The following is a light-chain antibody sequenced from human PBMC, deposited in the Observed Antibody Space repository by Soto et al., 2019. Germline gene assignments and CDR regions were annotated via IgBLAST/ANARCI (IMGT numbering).Light chain of an antibody. CDR1: ESISTSY. CDR2: AAS. Sequence: EIVLTQSPGTLSLSPGERVTLSCRASESISTSYLAWFQQKPGQPPRLLIFAASTRATGIPDRFSGSGSGTDFTLTISRLEPEDFVVYYCQQYGSSPRTFGQGTKLEI. J-gene: IGKJ2*01. V-gene: IGKV3-20*01. CDR3: QQYGSSPRT.